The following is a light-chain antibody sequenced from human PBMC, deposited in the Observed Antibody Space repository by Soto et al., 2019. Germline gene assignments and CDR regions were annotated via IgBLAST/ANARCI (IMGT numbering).Light chain of an antibody. CDR1: SSDVGGYNY. CDR3: SAYAGSNKLGV. V-gene: IGLV2-8*01. Sequence: QSALTQPPSASGSPGQSVTISCTGTSSDVGGYNYVSWYQQHPGKAPKLMIYEVSNRPSGVPDRFSGYKSSNTASLTVSGLHAEDEADYYCSAYAGSNKLGVFGTGTKVTVL. J-gene: IGLJ1*01. CDR2: EVS.